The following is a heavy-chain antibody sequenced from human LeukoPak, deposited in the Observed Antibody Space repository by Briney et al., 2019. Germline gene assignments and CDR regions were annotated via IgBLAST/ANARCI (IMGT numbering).Heavy chain of an antibody. Sequence: SVKVSCKASGGTFSSYAISWVRQAPGQGPEWMGGIIPIFGTANYAQKFQGRVTITTDESTSTAYMELRSLRSDDTAVYYCARVRTPYYYDSSGYGDYWGQGTLVTVSS. CDR2: IIPIFGTA. D-gene: IGHD3-22*01. V-gene: IGHV1-69*05. CDR1: GGTFSSYA. J-gene: IGHJ4*02. CDR3: ARVRTPYYYDSSGYGDY.